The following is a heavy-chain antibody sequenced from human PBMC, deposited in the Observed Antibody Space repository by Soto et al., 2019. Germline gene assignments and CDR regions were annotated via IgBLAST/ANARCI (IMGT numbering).Heavy chain of an antibody. Sequence: GASVKVSCKASGYTFTSYGISWVRQAPGQGLEWMGWISAYNGNTNYAQKLQGRVTMTTDTSTSTAYMELRSLRSDDTAVYYCARAHYYGSGSYHYFDYWGQGTPVTVSS. D-gene: IGHD3-10*01. J-gene: IGHJ4*02. CDR3: ARAHYYGSGSYHYFDY. CDR2: ISAYNGNT. V-gene: IGHV1-18*04. CDR1: GYTFTSYG.